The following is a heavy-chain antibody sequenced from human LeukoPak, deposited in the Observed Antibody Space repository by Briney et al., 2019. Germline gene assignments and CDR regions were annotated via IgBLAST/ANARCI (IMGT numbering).Heavy chain of an antibody. CDR2: VSGSGGST. Sequence: GGSLRLSCAASGFTFSSYAMRWVRQAPGKGLEWVSGVSGSGGSTCYADSVKGRFTISRDNSKNTLYLQMNSLRAEDTAVYYCAKPRAVGVNAFFDYWGQGTLVTVSS. J-gene: IGHJ4*02. V-gene: IGHV3-23*01. CDR3: AKPRAVGVNAFFDY. CDR1: GFTFSSYA.